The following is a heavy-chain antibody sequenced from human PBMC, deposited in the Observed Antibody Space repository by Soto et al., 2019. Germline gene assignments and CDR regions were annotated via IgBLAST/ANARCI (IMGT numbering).Heavy chain of an antibody. V-gene: IGHV6-1*01. CDR1: DDSVSSTTPA. Sequence: SQTLALTCAISDDSVSSTTPAWNWIRSTPSRGIEWVGRTYYRSKWRHDYAVSVKSRITVNPDTSKNHFSLQLNSVTPDDTAVYYCARGVAGSGFDLWGQGTLVTVSS. CDR2: TYYRSKWRH. D-gene: IGHD6-19*01. CDR3: ARGVAGSGFDL. J-gene: IGHJ4*02.